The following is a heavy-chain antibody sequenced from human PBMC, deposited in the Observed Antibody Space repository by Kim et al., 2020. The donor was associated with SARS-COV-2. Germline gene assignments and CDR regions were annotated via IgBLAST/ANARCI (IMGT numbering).Heavy chain of an antibody. CDR1: GGTFSSYA. D-gene: IGHD6-13*01. CDR3: ARDLISSYPGGQNWFDP. Sequence: SVKVSCKASGGTFSSYAISWVRQAPGQGLEWMGRIIPILGIANYAQKFQGRVTITADKSTSTAYMELSSLRSEDTAVYYCARDLISSYPGGQNWFDPWGQGTLVTVSS. CDR2: IIPILGIA. J-gene: IGHJ5*02. V-gene: IGHV1-69*04.